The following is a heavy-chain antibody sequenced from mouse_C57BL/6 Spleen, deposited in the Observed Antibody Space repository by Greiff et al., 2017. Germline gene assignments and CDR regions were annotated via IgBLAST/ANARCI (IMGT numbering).Heavy chain of an antibody. CDR3: ASTTVVVRGNYCDY. CDR1: GYTFTSYW. D-gene: IGHD1-1*01. CDR2: SYPGSGST. V-gene: IGHV1-55*01. J-gene: IGHJ2*01. Sequence: VQLQQPGAELVKPGASVKMSCKASGYTFTSYWITWVKQRPGIGLEWIGDSYPGSGSTNYNEKFKSKATLTVDTSSSTAYMQLSSLTSEDSAVYYCASTTVVVRGNYCDYWGQGTTLTVSS.